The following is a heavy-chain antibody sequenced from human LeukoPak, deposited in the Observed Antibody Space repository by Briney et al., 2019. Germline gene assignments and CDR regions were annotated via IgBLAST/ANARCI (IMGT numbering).Heavy chain of an antibody. J-gene: IGHJ4*02. V-gene: IGHV1-2*02. CDR3: ARTMTTGTTHGELDF. CDR2: INPNSGGT. CDR1: GYTFTGYY. Sequence: ASVKVSCKASGYTFTGYYMHWVRQAPGQGLEWMGWINPNSGGTNYAQKFQGRVTMTTDTSTSTAYMELRNLSSDDTAVYYCARTMTTGTTHGELDFWGQGTLVTVSS. D-gene: IGHD4-17*01.